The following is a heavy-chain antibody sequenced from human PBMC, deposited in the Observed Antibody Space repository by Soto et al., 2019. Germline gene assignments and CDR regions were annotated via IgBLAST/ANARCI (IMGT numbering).Heavy chain of an antibody. CDR1: GYDFTNYW. CDR3: AKDIAAAGTQERHYYYGMDV. CDR2: IDPSDSYI. V-gene: IGHV5-10-1*01. Sequence: GESLKISCTGYGYDFTNYWINWVRQLPGKGLEWMGRIDPSDSYISYSPSFEGHVTISVDKYINTAYLQWSDLKASDSGKYYCAKDIAAAGTQERHYYYGMDVWGQGTTVTAP. J-gene: IGHJ6*02. D-gene: IGHD6-13*01.